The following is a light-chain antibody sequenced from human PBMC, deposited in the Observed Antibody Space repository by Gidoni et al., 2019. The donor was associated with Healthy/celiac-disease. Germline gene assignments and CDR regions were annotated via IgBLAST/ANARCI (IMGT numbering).Light chain of an antibody. Sequence: DIQLTQSPSFLSASVGDRVTITCRASQGISSYLAWYQQKPGKAPKLLIYAASTLQSGVPSRFRGSGSGTEFTLTISSLQPEDFATYYCQQLNSYVTFGPGTKVDI. CDR1: QGISSY. CDR2: AAS. CDR3: QQLNSYVT. J-gene: IGKJ3*01. V-gene: IGKV1-9*01.